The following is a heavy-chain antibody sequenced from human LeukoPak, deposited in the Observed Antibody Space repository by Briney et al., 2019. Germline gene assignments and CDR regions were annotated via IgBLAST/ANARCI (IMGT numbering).Heavy chain of an antibody. V-gene: IGHV4-34*01. Sequence: SETLSLTCTVSGGSISSYYWSWIRQPPGKGLEWIGEINHSGSTNYNPSLKSRVTISVDTSKNQFSLKLSSVTAADTAVYYCASKKSRRAFDIWGQGTMVTVSS. CDR1: GGSISSYY. CDR2: INHSGST. CDR3: ASKKSRRAFDI. J-gene: IGHJ3*02. D-gene: IGHD2-2*01.